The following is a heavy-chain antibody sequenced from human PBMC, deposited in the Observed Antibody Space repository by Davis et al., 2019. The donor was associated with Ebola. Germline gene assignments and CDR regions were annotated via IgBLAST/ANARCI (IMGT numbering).Heavy chain of an antibody. J-gene: IGHJ3*02. CDR1: GFTFGDYA. CDR2: IRSKAYGGTT. V-gene: IGHV3-49*04. CDR3: TRGGSGWYEDAFDI. Sequence: PGGSLRLSCTASGFTFGDYAMSWVRQAPGKGLEWVGFIRSKAYGGTTEYAASVKGRFTISRDDSKSIAYLQMNSLKTEDTAVYYCTRGGSGWYEDAFDIWGQGTMVTVSS. D-gene: IGHD6-19*01.